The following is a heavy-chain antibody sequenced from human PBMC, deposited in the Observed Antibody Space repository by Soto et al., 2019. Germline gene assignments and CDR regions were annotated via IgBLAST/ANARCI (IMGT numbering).Heavy chain of an antibody. Sequence: ASVKVSCKASGYTFTGYYMHWVRQAPGQGLEWTGWINPNSGGTNYAQKFQGRVTMTRDTSISTAYMELSRLRSDDTAVYYCARGLATILSGMDVWRQGTTVTDSS. CDR2: INPNSGGT. CDR1: GYTFTGYY. J-gene: IGHJ6*02. V-gene: IGHV1-2*02. CDR3: ARGLATILSGMDV. D-gene: IGHD5-12*01.